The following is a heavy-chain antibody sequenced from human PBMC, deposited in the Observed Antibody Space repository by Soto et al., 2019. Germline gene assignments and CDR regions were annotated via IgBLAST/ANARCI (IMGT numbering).Heavy chain of an antibody. Sequence: HVQLPPSGPALVKPSQPLSLTCTVSGGSLSSGGHYWSWVRPAPGKGPAWIGYIYYRGNTYYNPSLKSRLTISVDSSKTPFSLQARSVIAADTAVAYWARRMGRNYFDSGGQGTLVTVS. V-gene: IGHV4-30-4*01. CDR3: ARRMGRNYFDS. CDR1: GGSLSSGGHY. D-gene: IGHD2-15*01. CDR2: IYYRGNT. J-gene: IGHJ4*02.